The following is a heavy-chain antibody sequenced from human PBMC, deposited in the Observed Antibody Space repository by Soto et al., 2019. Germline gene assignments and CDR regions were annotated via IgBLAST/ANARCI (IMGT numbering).Heavy chain of an antibody. Sequence: SETLSLTCAISGGSISSGGYSWSWIRQPPGKGLEWIGYIYHSGSTYYNPSLKSRVTISVDRSKNQFSLKLSSVTAADTAVYYCARWDSSSWYRGWFDPWGQGTLVTVSS. CDR3: ARWDSSSWYRGWFDP. D-gene: IGHD6-13*01. J-gene: IGHJ5*02. CDR1: GGSISSGGYS. V-gene: IGHV4-30-2*01. CDR2: IYHSGST.